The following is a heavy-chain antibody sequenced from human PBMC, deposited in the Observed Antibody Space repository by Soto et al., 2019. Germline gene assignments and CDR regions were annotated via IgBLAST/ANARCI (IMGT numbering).Heavy chain of an antibody. J-gene: IGHJ4*02. CDR1: GYTFTNYY. Sequence: ASVKVSCNASGYTFTNYYMHCVRQAPGQGLEWMGIIYPSGGSTRNAQKFQGRVTMTRDTSTSTVYMELSSLRSEDTAVYYCARDFSGPMDYWGRGTLVTVSS. D-gene: IGHD3-10*01. CDR3: ARDFSGPMDY. V-gene: IGHV1-46*01. CDR2: IYPSGGST.